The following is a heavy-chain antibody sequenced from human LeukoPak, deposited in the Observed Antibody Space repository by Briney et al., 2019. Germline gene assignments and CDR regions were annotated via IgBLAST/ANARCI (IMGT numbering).Heavy chain of an antibody. V-gene: IGHV4-31*03. Sequence: SQTLSLTCTVSGGSISSGGYYWNWIRQHPGKGLEWIGYIYDSGSTFYNPSLKSRVTISVDTSKNQFSLKLSSVTAADTAVYYCARGGSSTSFMYFHHWGQGTLVTVSS. CDR3: ARGGSSTSFMYFHH. J-gene: IGHJ1*01. D-gene: IGHD6-13*01. CDR1: GGSISSGGYY. CDR2: IYDSGST.